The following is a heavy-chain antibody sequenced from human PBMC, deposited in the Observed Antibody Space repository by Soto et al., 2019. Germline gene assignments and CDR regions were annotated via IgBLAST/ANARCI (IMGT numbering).Heavy chain of an antibody. CDR3: AREAYGGEGPLDC. J-gene: IGHJ4*02. CDR1: GFVFRSYG. Sequence: QVQLVEAGGGVVQPGRSLRLSCAASGFVFRSYGMHWVRQAPGKGLEWVGVIWHDGSHQYYADSVKGRFTISRDNSKNTLSLQMNSLRAEDKAVYYCAREAYGGEGPLDCWGQGTLVTVSS. V-gene: IGHV3-33*01. CDR2: IWHDGSHQ. D-gene: IGHD2-21*01.